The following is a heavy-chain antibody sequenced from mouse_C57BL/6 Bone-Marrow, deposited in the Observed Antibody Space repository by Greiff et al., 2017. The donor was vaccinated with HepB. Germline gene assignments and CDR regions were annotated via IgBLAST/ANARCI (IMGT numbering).Heavy chain of an antibody. D-gene: IGHD1-1*01. J-gene: IGHJ4*01. CDR2: SRNKANDYTT. CDR3: ARDAPHYGSDYAMGY. Sequence: EVQLVESGGGLVQSGRSLRLSCATSGFTFSDFYMEWVRQAPGKGLEWIAASRNKANDYTTDYSASVKGRFIVSRDTSQSILYLQMNALRAEDTAIYYCARDAPHYGSDYAMGYWGQGTSVTVSS. V-gene: IGHV7-1*01. CDR1: GFTFSDFY.